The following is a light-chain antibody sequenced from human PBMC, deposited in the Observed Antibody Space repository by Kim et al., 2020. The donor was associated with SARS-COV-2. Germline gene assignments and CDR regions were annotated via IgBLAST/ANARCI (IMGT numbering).Light chain of an antibody. CDR3: QEWVSSTV. V-gene: IGLV3-1*01. J-gene: IGLJ2*01. Sequence: SPGQTAGITCSGDSMGVNWDRWYQQKPRQFPVLVIYQDSKRPAGIPARFSAANSANTAILTISGDQAMDEADEYCQEWVSSTVFGAGTQLTVL. CDR2: QDS. CDR1: SMGVNW.